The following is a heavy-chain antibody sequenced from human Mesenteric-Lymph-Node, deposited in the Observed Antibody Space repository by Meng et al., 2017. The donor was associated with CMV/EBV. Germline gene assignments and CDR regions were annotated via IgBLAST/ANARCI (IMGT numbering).Heavy chain of an antibody. Sequence: SETLSLTCSVSGGFISSSDYYWGWIRQPPGKGLEWIGRIYYSGNTHYNRSLKTRVTISADTSKDQFSLKLNSVTAADTAVYYCARDTQLGDPDYWGQGTLVTVSS. CDR3: ARDTQLGDPDY. J-gene: IGHJ4*02. V-gene: IGHV4-39*07. CDR1: GGFISSSDYY. CDR2: IYYSGNT. D-gene: IGHD7-27*01.